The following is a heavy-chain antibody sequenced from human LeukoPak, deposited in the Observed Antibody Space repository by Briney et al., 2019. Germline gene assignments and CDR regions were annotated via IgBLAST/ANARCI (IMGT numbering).Heavy chain of an antibody. D-gene: IGHD5-18*01. V-gene: IGHV5-51*01. CDR1: GYSFTSYW. J-gene: IGHJ4*02. CDR3: ARHVGLRYNYGQFDY. Sequence: GESLKISCKGSGYSFTSYWLGWVRQMPGKGLEWMGIIYPDDSDTRYSPSFQGQVTISADKSISTAYLQWSSLKASDSAMYYCARHVGLRYNYGQFDYWGQGTLVTVSS. CDR2: IYPDDSDT.